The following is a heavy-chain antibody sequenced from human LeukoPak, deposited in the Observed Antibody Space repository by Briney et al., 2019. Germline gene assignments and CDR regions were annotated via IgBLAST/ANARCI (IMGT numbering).Heavy chain of an antibody. D-gene: IGHD3-10*01. Sequence: GASVKVSCKASGYTFTSYGISWVRQAPGQGLEWMGWISAYNGSTNYAQKLQGRVTMTTDTSTSTAYMELRSLRSDDTAVYYCAGEQGAYGSGSYDAFDIWGQGTMVTVSS. V-gene: IGHV1-18*01. J-gene: IGHJ3*02. CDR2: ISAYNGST. CDR1: GYTFTSYG. CDR3: AGEQGAYGSGSYDAFDI.